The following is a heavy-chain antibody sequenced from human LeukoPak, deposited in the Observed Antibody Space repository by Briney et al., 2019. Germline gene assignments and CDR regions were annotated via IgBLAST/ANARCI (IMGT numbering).Heavy chain of an antibody. Sequence: QAGGSLRLSCEASGFIFNNYEMNWVRQAPGKGLEWVSYISSRGDSIYYGDSVEGRFTISRDSAKNSLYLQMNSLRAEDTAVYYCAKPAYHDYGGLFDYWGQGTLVTVSS. J-gene: IGHJ4*02. CDR3: AKPAYHDYGGLFDY. CDR1: GFIFNNYE. D-gene: IGHD4/OR15-4a*01. CDR2: ISSRGDSI. V-gene: IGHV3-48*03.